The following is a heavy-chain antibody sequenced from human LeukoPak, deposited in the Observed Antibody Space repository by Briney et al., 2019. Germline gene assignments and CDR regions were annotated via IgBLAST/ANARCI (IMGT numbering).Heavy chain of an antibody. CDR2: IKHDGSEK. Sequence: PGGSLRLSCAPSGFSFSTYWMGWVRQAPGKGREGVANIKHDGSEKYYVDSVKGRFTISRDNAKNSLYLQMNSLRAEDTAVYYCARGPTYYDFWSGYKYFDLWGQGTLVTVSS. D-gene: IGHD3-3*01. V-gene: IGHV3-7*01. CDR1: GFSFSTYW. J-gene: IGHJ4*02. CDR3: ARGPTYYDFWSGYKYFDL.